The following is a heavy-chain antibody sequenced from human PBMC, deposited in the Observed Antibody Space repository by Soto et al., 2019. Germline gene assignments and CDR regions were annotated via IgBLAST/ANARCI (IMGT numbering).Heavy chain of an antibody. V-gene: IGHV1-69*13. CDR1: GGTFSSYA. J-gene: IGHJ6*02. CDR3: ATWLSGYDFYYGMDV. D-gene: IGHD5-12*01. Sequence: SVKVSCKASGGTFSSYAISWVRQAPGQGLEWMGGIIPIFGTANYAQRFQGRVTITADESTSTAYMELSSLRSEDTAVYYCATWLSGYDFYYGMDVWGQGTTVTVSS. CDR2: IIPIFGTA.